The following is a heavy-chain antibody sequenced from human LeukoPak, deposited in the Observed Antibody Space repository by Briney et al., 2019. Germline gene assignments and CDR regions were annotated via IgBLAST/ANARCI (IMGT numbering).Heavy chain of an antibody. CDR3: AREEYSSGWYGYYFDY. CDR2: INPNSGGT. CDR1: GYTLTGYY. V-gene: IGHV1-2*02. D-gene: IGHD6-19*01. Sequence: ASVKVSCKASGYTLTGYYMHWVRQAPGQGLEWMGWINPNSGGTNYAQKFQGRVTMTRDTSISTAYMELSRLRSDDTAVYYCAREEYSSGWYGYYFDYWGQGTLVTVSS. J-gene: IGHJ4*02.